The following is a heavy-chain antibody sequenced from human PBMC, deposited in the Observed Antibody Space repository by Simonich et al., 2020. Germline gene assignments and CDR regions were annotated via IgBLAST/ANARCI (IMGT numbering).Heavy chain of an antibody. J-gene: IGHJ5*02. CDR2: IDSDARRR. D-gene: IGHD3-3*01. V-gene: IGHV3-74*01. CDR1: GFTFSSYW. CDR3: TRDHLYRGVYYNFWSGFSGFYNWFGH. Sequence: EVQLVECGGGLVPPGGSLGLSCAASGFTFSSYWMHWVREAPGKGLARAKAIDSDARRRSYGDADKVRSSVYRDNAKNTLYLKKNSQRAEDTVVYYCTRDHLYRGVYYNFWSGFSGFYNWFGHWGQGTLVTVST.